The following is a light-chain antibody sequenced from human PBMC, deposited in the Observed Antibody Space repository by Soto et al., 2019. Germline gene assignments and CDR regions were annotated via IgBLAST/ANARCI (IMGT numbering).Light chain of an antibody. CDR3: QQYNSYRT. V-gene: IGKV1-5*01. CDR2: DAS. CDR1: QSISSW. Sequence: DIQMTQSPSTLSASVGEGVTITCRASQSISSWLAWYQQKPGKAPKLLIYDASSLESGVPSRFSGSGSGTEFTLTISSLQPDDFATYYCQQYNSYRTLGQGTKVDI. J-gene: IGKJ1*01.